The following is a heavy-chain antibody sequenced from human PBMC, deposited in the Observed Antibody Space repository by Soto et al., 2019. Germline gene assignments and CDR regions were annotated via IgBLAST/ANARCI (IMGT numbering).Heavy chain of an antibody. CDR3: AREGYSSSWYYRHPYWFDP. V-gene: IGHV1-18*01. CDR2: ISAYNGNT. J-gene: IGHJ5*02. D-gene: IGHD6-13*01. Sequence: QVQLVQSGAEVKKPGASVKVSCKASGYTFTSYGISWVRQAPGQGLEWMGWISAYNGNTNYAQKLQGRVTMTTDTSTSTAYMERRSLRSDDTAVYYCAREGYSSSWYYRHPYWFDPWGQGTLVTVSS. CDR1: GYTFTSYG.